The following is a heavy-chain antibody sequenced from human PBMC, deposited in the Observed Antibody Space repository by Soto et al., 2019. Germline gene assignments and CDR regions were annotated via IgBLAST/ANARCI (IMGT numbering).Heavy chain of an antibody. CDR3: AKDLEVITMVRGVPDY. CDR2: INAGNGNT. J-gene: IGHJ4*02. Sequence: ASVKVSCKASGYTFTSYDMHWVRQAPGQRLEWMGWINAGNGNTKYSQKFQGRFTISRDNSKNTLYLQMNSLRAEDTAVYYCAKDLEVITMVRGVPDYWGQGTLVTVSS. D-gene: IGHD3-10*01. CDR1: GYTFTSYD. V-gene: IGHV1-3*01.